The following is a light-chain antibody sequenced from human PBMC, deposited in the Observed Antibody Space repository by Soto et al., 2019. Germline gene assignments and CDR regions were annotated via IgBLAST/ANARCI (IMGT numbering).Light chain of an antibody. V-gene: IGKV1-33*01. J-gene: IGKJ5*01. CDR3: QQFHDLPIT. CDR2: DAS. CDR1: QDIKKN. Sequence: DIQMAQSPSSLSASVGDRVTITFQATQDIKKNLNWYQQRPGKAPKPLIYDASTLERGVPSRFSGSGSGTDFTFTISNLQPEDIATYYCQQFHDLPITFGQGTRLEIK.